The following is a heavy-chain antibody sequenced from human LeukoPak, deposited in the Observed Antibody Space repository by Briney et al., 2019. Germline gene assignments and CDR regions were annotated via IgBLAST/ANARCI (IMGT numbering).Heavy chain of an antibody. J-gene: IGHJ4*02. CDR3: AREGPGYDY. D-gene: IGHD6-13*01. CDR1: GDSVSSNSVA. V-gene: IGHV6-1*01. Sequence: SQTLSLTCAISGDSVSSNSVAWNWIRQSPSRGLEWLGRIYYRSKWYNDYAESVKSRISINPDTAKNQLSLQLNSVTPEDTAVYFCAREGPGYDYWGQGTLVTVSS. CDR2: IYYRSKWYN.